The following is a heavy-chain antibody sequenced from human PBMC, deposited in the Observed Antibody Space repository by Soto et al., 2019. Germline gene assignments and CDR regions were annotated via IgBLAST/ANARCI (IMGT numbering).Heavy chain of an antibody. D-gene: IGHD3-10*01. J-gene: IGHJ4*02. Sequence: ASVKVSCKASGYTFTSYGISWVRQAPGQGLEWMGWISAYNGNTNYAQKLQGRVTMTTDTSTSTAYMELRSLRSDDTAVYYCARPLYYYGSGSQYYFDYWGQGTLVTVSS. V-gene: IGHV1-18*01. CDR3: ARPLYYYGSGSQYYFDY. CDR1: GYTFTSYG. CDR2: ISAYNGNT.